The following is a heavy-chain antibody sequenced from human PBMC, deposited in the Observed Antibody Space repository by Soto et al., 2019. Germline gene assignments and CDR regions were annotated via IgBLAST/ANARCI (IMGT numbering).Heavy chain of an antibody. CDR1: GGSISSGDYS. CDR3: ARAPMVRGVVLADDY. Sequence: SETLSLTCTVSGGSISSGDYSWSWIRQPPGKGLEWIGYIYYSGSTYYNPSLKSRVTISVDTSKNQFSLKLSSVTAADTAVYYCARAPMVRGVVLADDYWGQGTLVTVSS. V-gene: IGHV4-30-4*01. D-gene: IGHD3-10*01. J-gene: IGHJ4*02. CDR2: IYYSGST.